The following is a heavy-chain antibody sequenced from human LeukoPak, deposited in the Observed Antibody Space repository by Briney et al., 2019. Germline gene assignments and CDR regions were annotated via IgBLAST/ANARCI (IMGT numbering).Heavy chain of an antibody. D-gene: IGHD3-3*01. CDR3: AKSRLSGINDAFDI. V-gene: IGHV3-30*02. J-gene: IGHJ3*02. CDR1: GFTFSSYG. Sequence: GGSLRLSCAASGFTFSSYGMHWVRQAPGKGLDWVAFIHFDGNTNFSSDSVKGRFTISRDNSKNTLYLQMNSLRAEDTAVYYCAKSRLSGINDAFDIWGQGTMVTVSS. CDR2: IHFDGNTN.